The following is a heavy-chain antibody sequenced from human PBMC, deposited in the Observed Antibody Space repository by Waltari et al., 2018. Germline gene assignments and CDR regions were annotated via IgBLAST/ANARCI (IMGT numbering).Heavy chain of an antibody. CDR1: GGSISSAAYY. D-gene: IGHD1-1*01. V-gene: IGHV4-31*03. J-gene: IGHJ3*01. CDR2: INYSGRT. CDR3: ARDQTGTVDGFDV. Sequence: QVQLPESGPGLVKPSETLSPPCTVSGGSISSAAYYCSRTRQHPGKGLEWIGSINYSGRTHDNPARKRRFTRSLDTSNNQFPRSPSSVNAADTAVYYCARDQTGTVDGFDVWGQGKMVTVSS.